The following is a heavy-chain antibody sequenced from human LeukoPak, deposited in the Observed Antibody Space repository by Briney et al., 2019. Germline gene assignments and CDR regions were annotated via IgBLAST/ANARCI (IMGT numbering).Heavy chain of an antibody. Sequence: ASETLSLTCGVSGGSFSVYYWSWIRQPPGKGLEWVGEINHSRGTNYNPSLMSRVAISVDTSRNQFSLKLGSVTAADTAVYYCARTLSGGDIVVVPAAIHYMDVWGKGTTVTISS. D-gene: IGHD2-2*02. CDR3: ARTLSGGDIVVVPAAIHYMDV. CDR1: GGSFSVYY. V-gene: IGHV4-34*01. CDR2: INHSRGT. J-gene: IGHJ6*03.